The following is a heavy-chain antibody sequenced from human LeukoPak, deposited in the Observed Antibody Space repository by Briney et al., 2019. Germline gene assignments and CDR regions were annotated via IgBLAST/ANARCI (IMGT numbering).Heavy chain of an antibody. D-gene: IGHD3-22*01. V-gene: IGHV4-61*02. CDR1: GGSISSGSYY. CDR2: IYTSGST. CDR3: ARGGRGVQYYYDSTGHFDL. J-gene: IGHJ2*01. Sequence: SQTLSLTCTVSGGSISSGSYYWSWIRQPAGKGLEWIGRIYTSGSTNYNPSLKSRVTISVDTSKNQFSLKLSSVTAAETAVYYCARGGRGVQYYYDSTGHFDLWGRGTLVTVSS.